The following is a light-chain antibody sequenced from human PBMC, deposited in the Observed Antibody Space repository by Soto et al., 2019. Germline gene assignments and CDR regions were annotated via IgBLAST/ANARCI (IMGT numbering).Light chain of an antibody. Sequence: QSALTQPPSASGSPGQSVTISCTGTSSAVGGYNYVSWYQQHPGKAPKLMIYEVSKRPSGVPDRFSGSKSGNTASLTVSGLQAEDEADYYCSSYAGSNNSYVFGTGTKLTVL. CDR2: EVS. CDR3: SSYAGSNNSYV. J-gene: IGLJ1*01. V-gene: IGLV2-8*01. CDR1: SSAVGGYNY.